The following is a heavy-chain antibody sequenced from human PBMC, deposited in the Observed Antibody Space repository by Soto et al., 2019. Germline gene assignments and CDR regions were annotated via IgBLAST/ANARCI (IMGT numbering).Heavy chain of an antibody. CDR1: GFSLSTSGVS. D-gene: IGHD2-21*01. CDR3: AHRVGTRGCRDF. V-gene: IGHV2-5*01. CDR2: IYWNDDK. Sequence: SGHTLVNPTQTLTLTYTFSGFSLSTSGVSVGWIRQPPGKAPEWLAFIYWNDDKSYSPSLKSRLTVTKDNSKKQVVLTMTNMDPADTATYYCAHRVGTRGCRDFWGQGTRVAVAS. J-gene: IGHJ4*02.